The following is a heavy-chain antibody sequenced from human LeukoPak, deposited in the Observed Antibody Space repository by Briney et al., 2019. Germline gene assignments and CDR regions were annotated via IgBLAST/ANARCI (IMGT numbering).Heavy chain of an antibody. CDR2: ITTSDGNT. D-gene: IGHD7-27*01. V-gene: IGHV3-23*01. Sequence: HPGGSLRLSCAASGFTFSSYTMSWVRQAPGKGLEWVSTITTSDGNTYYADSVKGRFTVSRDNSKNTLFLQMNSLRAEDTAVYSCAKDGGLWVSAHWGDSWGRGTLVTVSS. J-gene: IGHJ4*02. CDR3: AKDGGLWVSAHWGDS. CDR1: GFTFSSYT.